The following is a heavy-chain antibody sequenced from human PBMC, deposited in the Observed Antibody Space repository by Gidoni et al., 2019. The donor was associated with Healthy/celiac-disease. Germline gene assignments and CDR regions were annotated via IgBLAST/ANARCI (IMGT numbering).Heavy chain of an antibody. CDR1: GFTFSSYA. D-gene: IGHD3-9*01. CDR2: ISYDGSNK. CDR3: ARDVLRYFDRFDY. J-gene: IGHJ4*02. V-gene: IGHV3-30-3*01. Sequence: QVQLVESGGGVVQPGRSLRLPCAASGFTFSSYAMHWVRQAPGKGLEWVAVISYDGSNKYYADSVKGRFTISRDNSKNTLYLQMNSLRAEDTAVYYCARDVLRYFDRFDYWGQGTLVTVSS.